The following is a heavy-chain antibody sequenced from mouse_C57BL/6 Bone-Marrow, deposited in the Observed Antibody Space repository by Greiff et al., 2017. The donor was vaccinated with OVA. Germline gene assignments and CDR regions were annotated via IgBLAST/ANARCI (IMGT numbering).Heavy chain of an antibody. CDR1: GYAFTNYL. CDR3: AIYGSSYEGDY. CDR2: INPGSGGT. D-gene: IGHD1-1*01. V-gene: IGHV1-54*01. Sequence: QVQLQQSGAELVRPGTSVKVSCKASGYAFTNYLIEWVKQRPGQGLEWIGVINPGSGGTNYNEKFKGKATLTADKSSSTAYMQLSSLTSEDSAVYFCAIYGSSYEGDYWGQGTTLTVSS. J-gene: IGHJ2*01.